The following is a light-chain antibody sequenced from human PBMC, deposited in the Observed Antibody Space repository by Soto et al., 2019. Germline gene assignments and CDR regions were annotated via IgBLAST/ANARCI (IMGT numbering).Light chain of an antibody. CDR1: QSVSSS. Sequence: EVLMTQSPATLSMSPGERATLCCRASQSVSSSVGWYQQKAGQAARLLIYGVSTRATGVPARFSGGGSGTEFTLTIDSLQSEDFAVYYCQQYISWPYTFGQGTKLEI. V-gene: IGKV3-15*01. J-gene: IGKJ2*01. CDR3: QQYISWPYT. CDR2: GVS.